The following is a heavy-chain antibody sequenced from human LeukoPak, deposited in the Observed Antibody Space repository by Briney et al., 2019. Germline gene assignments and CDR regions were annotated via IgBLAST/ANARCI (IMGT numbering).Heavy chain of an antibody. CDR1: GGSFSGYY. CDR2: INHSGST. Sequence: SETLSLTCAVYGGSFSGYYWSWIRQPPGKGLEWIGEINHSGSTNYNPSLKSRVTISVDTSKNQFSLKLSSVTAADTAVYYCARVLGYCSGGSCPYYFDYWGQGTLVTVSS. D-gene: IGHD2-15*01. CDR3: ARVLGYCSGGSCPYYFDY. V-gene: IGHV4-34*01. J-gene: IGHJ4*02.